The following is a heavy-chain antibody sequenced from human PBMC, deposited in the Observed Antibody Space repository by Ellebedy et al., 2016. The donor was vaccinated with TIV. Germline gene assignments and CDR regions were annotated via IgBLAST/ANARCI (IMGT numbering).Heavy chain of an antibody. V-gene: IGHV1-2*02. CDR2: INPDNGGT. D-gene: IGHD7-27*01. Sequence: ASVKVSCKASGGTFSSYAISWVRQAPGHGLEWMGWINPDNGGTDYAQKFKGRVVMTADTSITTAYMEVTSLKSDDTAVYYCARDRSGVPLRYAGYWGQGTLVAVSS. CDR1: GGTFSSYA. J-gene: IGHJ4*02. CDR3: ARDRSGVPLRYAGY.